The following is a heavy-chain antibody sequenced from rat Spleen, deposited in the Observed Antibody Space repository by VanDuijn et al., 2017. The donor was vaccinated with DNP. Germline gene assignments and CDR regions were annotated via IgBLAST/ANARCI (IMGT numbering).Heavy chain of an antibody. CDR2: ISYDGDTT. CDR3: ARLTGTSDFDY. D-gene: IGHD4-1*01. Sequence: EVQLVESGGTLVQPGRSLKLSCVVSGFIFSDYGMAWVRQAPKKGLEWVATISYDGDTTYYRDSVKGRFTISRENAKRTLYLQMDSLRSEETATYYCARLTGTSDFDYWGQGVMVTVSS. V-gene: IGHV5-17*01. J-gene: IGHJ2*01. CDR1: GFIFSDYG.